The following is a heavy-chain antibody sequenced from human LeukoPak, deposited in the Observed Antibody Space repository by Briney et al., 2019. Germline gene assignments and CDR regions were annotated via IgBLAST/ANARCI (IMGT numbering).Heavy chain of an antibody. V-gene: IGHV4-38-2*02. J-gene: IGHJ5*02. Sequence: PSETLSLTCTVSGYSISSGYYWGWIRQPPGKGLEWIGSIYYSGSTYYNPSLKSRVTISVDTSKNQFSLKLSSVTAADTAVYYCARPISGPRGWFDPWGQGTLVTVSS. CDR3: ARPISGPRGWFDP. D-gene: IGHD1-14*01. CDR2: IYYSGST. CDR1: GYSISSGYY.